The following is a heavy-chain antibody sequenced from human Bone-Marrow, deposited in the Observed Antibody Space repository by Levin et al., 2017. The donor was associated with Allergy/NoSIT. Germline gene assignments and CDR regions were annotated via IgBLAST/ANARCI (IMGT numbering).Heavy chain of an antibody. D-gene: IGHD6-13*01. CDR1: GYTFTSYD. V-gene: IGHV1-8*01. CDR2: MNPNSGNT. Sequence: GESLKISCKASGYTFTSYDINWVRQATGQGLEWMGWMNPNSGNTGYAQKFQGRVTMTRNTSISTAYMELSSLRSEDTAVYYCARGGPYSSSWKGFDYWGQGTLVTVSS. J-gene: IGHJ4*02. CDR3: ARGGPYSSSWKGFDY.